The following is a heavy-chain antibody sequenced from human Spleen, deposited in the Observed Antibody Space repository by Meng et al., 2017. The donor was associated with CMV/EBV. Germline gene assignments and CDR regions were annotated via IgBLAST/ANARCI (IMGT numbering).Heavy chain of an antibody. V-gene: IGHV3-74*01. CDR3: ARGRYSSGWYEVDC. J-gene: IGHJ4*02. CDR2: INSDGINT. Sequence: ASGFHFITYCMHWVRQAPGKGLVWVSRINSDGINTNYADSVKGRFTISRDNAKNTLYLQMNSLRAEDTAVYYCARGRYSSGWYEVDCWGQGTLVTVSS. D-gene: IGHD6-19*01. CDR1: GFHFITYC.